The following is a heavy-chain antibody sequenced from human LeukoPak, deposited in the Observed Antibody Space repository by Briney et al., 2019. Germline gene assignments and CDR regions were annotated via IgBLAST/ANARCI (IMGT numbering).Heavy chain of an antibody. CDR1: AGSISGYY. CDR3: ASERVIATTYDAFDI. D-gene: IGHD2-15*01. Sequence: SETLSLTCTVSAGSISGYYWTWIRQPPAKGLEWIGNTYYTGNTDYNRSLKSRVTISIDTSKNQFSLKLSSVNAADTALYYYASERVIATTYDAFDIWGRGARVPVSS. V-gene: IGHV4-59*01. CDR2: TYYTGNT. J-gene: IGHJ3*02.